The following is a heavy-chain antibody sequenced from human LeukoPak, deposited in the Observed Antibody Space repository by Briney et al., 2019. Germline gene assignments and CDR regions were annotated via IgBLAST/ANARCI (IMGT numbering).Heavy chain of an antibody. CDR3: ANGGYCSSTSCYDYYYYYMDV. V-gene: IGHV3-9*01. J-gene: IGHJ6*03. D-gene: IGHD2-2*01. Sequence: GRSLGLSCAASGFTFDDYAMHWVRQAPGKGLEWVSGISWNSGSIGYADSVKGRFTISRDNAKNSLYLQMNSLRAEDTALYYCANGGYCSSTSCYDYYYYYMDVWGKGTTVTVSS. CDR2: ISWNSGSI. CDR1: GFTFDDYA.